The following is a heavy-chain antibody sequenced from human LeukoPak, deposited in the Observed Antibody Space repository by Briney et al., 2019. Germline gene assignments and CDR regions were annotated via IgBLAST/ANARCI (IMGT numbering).Heavy chain of an antibody. CDR1: GFTFSSYA. V-gene: IGHV3-23*01. CDR3: AKAASIAAAGRLTEYFQH. J-gene: IGHJ1*01. Sequence: GGSLRLSCAASGFTFSSYAMTWVRQAPGKGLEWVSTISDSGARTNYADSAKGRFTISRDNSMNTLYLQMNSLRAEDTAVYYCAKAASIAAAGRLTEYFQHWGQGTLVTVSS. CDR2: ISDSGART. D-gene: IGHD6-13*01.